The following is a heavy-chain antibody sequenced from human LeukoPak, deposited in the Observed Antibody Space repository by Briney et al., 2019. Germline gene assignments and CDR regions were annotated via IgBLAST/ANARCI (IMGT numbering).Heavy chain of an antibody. D-gene: IGHD3-10*01. Sequence: SQTLSLTCTVSGGSISSGSYYWSWIRQPAGKGLEWIGRIYTSGSTNYNPSLKSRVTISVDTSKNQFSLKLSSVTAADTAVYYCARDRGVKSAMWSLQSNWFDPWGQGTLVTVSS. J-gene: IGHJ5*02. CDR1: GGSISSGSYY. CDR2: IYTSGST. CDR3: ARDRGVKSAMWSLQSNWFDP. V-gene: IGHV4-61*02.